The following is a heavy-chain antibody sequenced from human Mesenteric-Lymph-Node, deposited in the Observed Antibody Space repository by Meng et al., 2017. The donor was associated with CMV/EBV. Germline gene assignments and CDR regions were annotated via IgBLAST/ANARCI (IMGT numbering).Heavy chain of an antibody. CDR2: INWNGGST. Sequence: GGSLRPSCAASGFTFNTFWMHWVRQAPGKGLGWVSGINWNGGSTGYADSVKGRFTISRDNAKNSLYLQMNSLRAEDTAVYYCARGPAAPRGWFDPWGQGTLVTVSS. D-gene: IGHD2-2*01. J-gene: IGHJ5*02. CDR1: GFTFNTFW. CDR3: ARGPAAPRGWFDP. V-gene: IGHV3-20*04.